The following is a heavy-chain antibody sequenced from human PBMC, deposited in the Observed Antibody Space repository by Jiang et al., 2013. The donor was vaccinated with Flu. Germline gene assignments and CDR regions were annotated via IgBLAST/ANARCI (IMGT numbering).Heavy chain of an antibody. CDR1: GGSISSSTYY. CDR2: IFYSGST. CDR3: ARQEAVAGPTQFDY. V-gene: IGHV4-39*07. Sequence: GPGLVKPSETLSLTCTVSGGSISSSTYYWGWIRQPPGKGLEWIGSIFYSGSTYYNPSLKSRVTISVDTSKNQFSLKLSSVTAADTAVYYCARQEAVAGPTQFDYWGQGTLVTVSS. J-gene: IGHJ4*02. D-gene: IGHD6-19*01.